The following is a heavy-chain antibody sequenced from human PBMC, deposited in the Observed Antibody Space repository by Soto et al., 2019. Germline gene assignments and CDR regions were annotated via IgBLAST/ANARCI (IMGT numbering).Heavy chain of an antibody. CDR3: AHSLRRASGSGGNCYGFDL. J-gene: IGHJ4*02. Sequence: QITLKESGPTLMSTTQTLTLTCSFYGFSLSTDGVGIGWIRQPPGKGLEWLALIFWDGDRRHNPSLRSRLTISTDTSKTQVVLIMTSMDPMDTATYYCAHSLRRASGSGGNCYGFDLWGQGTPVTVSS. V-gene: IGHV2-5*02. D-gene: IGHD2-21*01. CDR2: IFWDGDR. CDR1: GFSLSTDGVG.